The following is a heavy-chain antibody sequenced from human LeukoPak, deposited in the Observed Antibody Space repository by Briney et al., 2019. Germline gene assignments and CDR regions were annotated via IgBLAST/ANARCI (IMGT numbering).Heavy chain of an antibody. D-gene: IGHD3-10*02. CDR1: GFTFNNYW. J-gene: IGHJ6*04. V-gene: IGHV3-7*01. Sequence: GGSLRLSCAASGFTFNNYWMSWVRQAPGKGLEWVANIKQDGSDKFYVDSVNGRFTISRDNAKNSLYLQMNSLRAEDTAVYYCAELGITMIGGVWGKGTTVTISS. CDR2: IKQDGSDK. CDR3: AELGITMIGGV.